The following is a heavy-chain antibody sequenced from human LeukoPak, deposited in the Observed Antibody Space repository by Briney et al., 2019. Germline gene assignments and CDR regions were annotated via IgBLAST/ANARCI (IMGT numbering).Heavy chain of an antibody. CDR3: ARDVRFLAGSYYYYYYMDV. D-gene: IGHD3-3*01. CDR2: IYYSGST. J-gene: IGHJ6*03. V-gene: IGHV4-39*07. Sequence: SSETLSLTCTVSGGSISSSSYYWAWIRQPPGKGLEWLGIIYYSGSTYYNPSLKSRVTISVDTSNNQFSLKLSSVTAADTAVYYCARDVRFLAGSYYYYYYMDVWGKGTTVTVSS. CDR1: GGSISSSSYY.